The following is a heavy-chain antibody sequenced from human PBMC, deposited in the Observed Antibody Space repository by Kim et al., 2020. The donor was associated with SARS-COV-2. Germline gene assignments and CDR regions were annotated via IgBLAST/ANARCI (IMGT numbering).Heavy chain of an antibody. D-gene: IGHD1-26*01. V-gene: IGHV3-7*03. CDR3: ARDPAEWELPVDY. J-gene: IGHJ4*02. Sequence: YVDSVKGRFTISRDNAKNSVYLQMNGLRAEDTAVYYCARDPAEWELPVDYWGQGTLVAVSP.